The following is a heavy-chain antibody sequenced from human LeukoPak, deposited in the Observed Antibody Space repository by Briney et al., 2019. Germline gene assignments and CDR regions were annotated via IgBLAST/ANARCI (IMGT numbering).Heavy chain of an antibody. Sequence: HSGGSLRLSCAASGFTVSSNFMNWVRQAPGKGPEWVSVIYSGGTTYYADSVKGRFTISRDNSKNTLYLQMNSLRAEDTAVYYCARLRYSDYWGQGTLVTVSS. CDR1: GFTVSSNF. D-gene: IGHD1-14*01. CDR3: ARLRYSDY. V-gene: IGHV3-66*04. J-gene: IGHJ4*02. CDR2: IYSGGTT.